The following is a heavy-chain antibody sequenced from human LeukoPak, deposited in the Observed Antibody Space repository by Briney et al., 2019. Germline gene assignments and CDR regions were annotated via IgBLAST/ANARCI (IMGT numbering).Heavy chain of an antibody. CDR3: ARDSYDSSGYYQFDY. D-gene: IGHD3-22*01. J-gene: IGHJ4*02. V-gene: IGHV3-48*01. Sequence: GGSLRLSCAASGFTFSSYSMNWVRQAPGKGLEWLSYISTSSDTTYYADSVKGRFTISRDNSKNTLYLQMNSLRAEDTAVYYCARDSYDSSGYYQFDYWGQGTLVTVSS. CDR2: ISTSSDTT. CDR1: GFTFSSYS.